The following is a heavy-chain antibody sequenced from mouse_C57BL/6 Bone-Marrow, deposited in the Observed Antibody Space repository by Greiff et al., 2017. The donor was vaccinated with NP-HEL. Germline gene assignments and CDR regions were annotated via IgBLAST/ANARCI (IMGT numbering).Heavy chain of an antibody. CDR1: GYTFTSYW. J-gene: IGHJ2*01. Sequence: VQLQQPGAELVKPGASVKLSCKASGYTFTSYWMHWVKQRPGQGLEWIGMIHPNSGSTNYNEKFKSKATLTVDKSSSTAYMQLSSLTSEDSAVYYCARPPLSYYFDYWGQGTTLTVSS. CDR3: ARPPLSYYFDY. V-gene: IGHV1-64*01. CDR2: IHPNSGST.